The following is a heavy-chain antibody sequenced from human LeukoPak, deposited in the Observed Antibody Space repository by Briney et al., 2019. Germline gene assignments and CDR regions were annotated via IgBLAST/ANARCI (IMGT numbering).Heavy chain of an antibody. CDR3: ARGDSSGYTYYYYGMDV. D-gene: IGHD3-22*01. V-gene: IGHV4-59*01. Sequence: NPSETLSLTCTVSGGSINNDYWSWIRQPPGRGLEWIGYIHYSGSTNYNPSLKSRVTISVDTSKNQFSLKLSSVTAADTAVYYCARGDSSGYTYYYYGMDVWGQGTTVTVSS. CDR1: GGSINNDY. CDR2: IHYSGST. J-gene: IGHJ6*02.